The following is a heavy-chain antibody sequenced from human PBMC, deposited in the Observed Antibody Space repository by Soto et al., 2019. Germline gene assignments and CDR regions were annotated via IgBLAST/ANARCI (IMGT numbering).Heavy chain of an antibody. J-gene: IGHJ6*02. CDR2: IKQDGSEK. CDR3: ARSLWFGELFGGMDV. D-gene: IGHD3-10*01. V-gene: IGHV3-7*01. Sequence: GGSLRLSCAASGFTFSSYWMSWVRQAPGKGLEWVANIKQDGSEKYYVDSVKDLFTISRDNAKNSLYLQMNSLRAEDTAVYYCARSLWFGELFGGMDVWGQGTTVTVSS. CDR1: GFTFSSYW.